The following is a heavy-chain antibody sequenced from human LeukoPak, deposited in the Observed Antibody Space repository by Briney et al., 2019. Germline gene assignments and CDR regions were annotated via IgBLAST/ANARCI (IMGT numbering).Heavy chain of an antibody. Sequence: PGGSLRLSCAASGFTFSSYEMNWVRQAPGKGLEWVSYISSSGSTIYYADSVKGRFTISRDNAKNSLYLQMNSLRAEDTAVYYCARKSFLFESQYFDYWGQRTLVTVSS. V-gene: IGHV3-48*03. D-gene: IGHD3-10*02. CDR2: ISSSGSTI. CDR1: GFTFSSYE. CDR3: ARKSFLFESQYFDY. J-gene: IGHJ4*02.